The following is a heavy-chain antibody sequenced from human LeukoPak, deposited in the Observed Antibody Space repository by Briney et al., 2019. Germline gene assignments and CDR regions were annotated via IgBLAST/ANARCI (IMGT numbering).Heavy chain of an antibody. CDR3: ARDPPFIIGTTFFDY. V-gene: IGHV3-23*01. CDR2: IRSSGVST. J-gene: IGHJ4*02. D-gene: IGHD1-20*01. Sequence: GGSLRLSCAASGFTFNTYAMSWVRQAPGKGLEWVSGIRSSGVSTYYADSVKGRFTISRDNSKNTLYLQMNSLRAEDTAVYYCARDPPFIIGTTFFDYWGQGTLVTVSS. CDR1: GFTFNTYA.